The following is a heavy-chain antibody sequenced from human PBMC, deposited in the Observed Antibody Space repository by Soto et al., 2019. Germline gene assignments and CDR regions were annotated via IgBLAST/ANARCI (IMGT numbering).Heavy chain of an antibody. CDR1: GFAFSPAW. Sequence: GGSLRLSCAASGFAFSPAWMTWVRQAPGKGLEWVALIKSKTSGETRAYAAPVKGRFTISRDNSKNVLFLQMNSLRADDTATYYCAKDPPSPWTADWVDPWGKGTLVTVSS. CDR3: AKDPPSPWTADWVDP. V-gene: IGHV3-15*05. CDR2: IKSKTSGETR. J-gene: IGHJ5*02. D-gene: IGHD5-12*01.